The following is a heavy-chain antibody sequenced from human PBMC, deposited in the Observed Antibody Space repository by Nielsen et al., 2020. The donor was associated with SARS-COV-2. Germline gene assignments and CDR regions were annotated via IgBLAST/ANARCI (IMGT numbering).Heavy chain of an antibody. V-gene: IGHV3-7*04. CDR1: GFTVSRYW. D-gene: IGHD2-8*01. CDR3: ARARYADY. J-gene: IGHJ4*02. Sequence: GGSLRLSCAASGFTVSRYWMNWVRQAPGKGLEWVANINEDWSEKNFVDSVKGRFTISRDNAKNSLYLDMNSLRVEDTAVYYCARARYADYWGQGTLVTVSS. CDR2: INEDWSEK.